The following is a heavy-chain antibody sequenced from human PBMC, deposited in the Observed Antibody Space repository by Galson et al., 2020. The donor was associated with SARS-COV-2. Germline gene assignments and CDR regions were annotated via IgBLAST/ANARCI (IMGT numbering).Heavy chain of an antibody. CDR2: IWYDGSNK. CDR1: RFTFSSYG. Sequence: QAGGSLRLSCAASRFTFSSYGMHWVRQAPGKGLEWVAVIWYDGSNKYYADSVKGRFTISRDNSKNTLYLQMNSLRAEDTAVYYCARDIPHGWEGAFDIWGQGTMVTVSS. V-gene: IGHV3-33*01. J-gene: IGHJ3*02. D-gene: IGHD1-26*01. CDR3: ARDIPHGWEGAFDI.